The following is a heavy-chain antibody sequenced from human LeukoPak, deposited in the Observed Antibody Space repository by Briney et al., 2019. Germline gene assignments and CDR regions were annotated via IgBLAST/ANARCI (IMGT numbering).Heavy chain of an antibody. V-gene: IGHV4-39*07. D-gene: IGHD3-10*01. Sequence: PSETLSLTCTVSGGSISSSSYYWGWIRQPPGKGLEWIGSIYYSGSTYYNPSLKSRVTISVDTSKNQFSLKLNSVTAADTAVYSCARGLGYGSGSRGNRFDPWGQGTLVTVSS. J-gene: IGHJ5*02. CDR1: GGSISSSSYY. CDR2: IYYSGST. CDR3: ARGLGYGSGSRGNRFDP.